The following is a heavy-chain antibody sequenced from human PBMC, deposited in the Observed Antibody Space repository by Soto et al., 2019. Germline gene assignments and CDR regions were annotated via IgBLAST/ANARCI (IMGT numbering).Heavy chain of an antibody. CDR2: ISYDGSNK. J-gene: IGHJ4*02. D-gene: IGHD2-15*01. V-gene: IGHV3-30*18. CDR1: GFTFSSYG. CDR3: AKDRSSLTSALLDY. Sequence: GESLKISCAASGFTFSSYGMHWVRQAPGKGLEWVAVISYDGSNKYYADSVKGRFTISRDNSKNTLYLQMNSLRAEDTAVYYCAKDRSSLTSALLDYWGQGTLVTVSS.